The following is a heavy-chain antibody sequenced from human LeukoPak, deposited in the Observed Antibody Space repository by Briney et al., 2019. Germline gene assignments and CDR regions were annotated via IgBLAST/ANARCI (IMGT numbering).Heavy chain of an antibody. CDR1: GYTFTGYC. V-gene: IGHV1-2*06. CDR3: ARGSITIFGVVPIAP. D-gene: IGHD3-3*01. Sequence: ASVKVSCKASGYTFTGYCMDGVRQGPGQGLGGMGRINPNGGGHNYAQKFQGRVTMTRDTSISTAYMERSRLRSDDTAVYYCARGSITIFGVVPIAPWGQGTLVTVSS. J-gene: IGHJ5*02. CDR2: INPNGGGH.